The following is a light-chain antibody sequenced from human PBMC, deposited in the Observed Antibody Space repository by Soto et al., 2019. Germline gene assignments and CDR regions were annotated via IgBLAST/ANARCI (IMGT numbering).Light chain of an antibody. V-gene: IGKV4-1*01. CDR1: QSVLYRSNNRNY. Sequence: DIVLTQSPDSLDVSLVERATINFKSIQSVLYRSNNRNYLGWYQQKPGLPPKLLIYWASTREPGVPDRFSGSGSGTDFTLTISSLQAEDVAVYYCQQCYTTPTWTFGQGTKVDIK. CDR2: WAS. CDR3: QQCYTTPTWT. J-gene: IGKJ1*01.